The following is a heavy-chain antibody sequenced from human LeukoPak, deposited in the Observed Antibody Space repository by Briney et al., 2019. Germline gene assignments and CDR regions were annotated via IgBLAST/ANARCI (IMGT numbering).Heavy chain of an antibody. CDR1: GYTFTGYY. Sequence: ASVKVSCEASGYTFTGYYMHWVRQAPGQGLEWMGWINPNSGGTNYAQKFQGRVTMTRDTSISTAYMELSRLRSDDTAVYYCANPSGYYDSSGYYYDYYGMDVWGQGTTVTVSS. CDR3: ANPSGYYDSSGYYYDYYGMDV. V-gene: IGHV1-2*02. D-gene: IGHD3-22*01. J-gene: IGHJ6*02. CDR2: INPNSGGT.